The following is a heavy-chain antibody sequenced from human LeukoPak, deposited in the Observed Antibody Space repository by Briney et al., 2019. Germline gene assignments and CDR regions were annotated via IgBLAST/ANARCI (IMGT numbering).Heavy chain of an antibody. D-gene: IGHD4-17*01. Sequence: SETLSLTCTVSGGSISSYYWSWIRQPAGKGLEWIGRIYTSGSTNYNPSLKSRVTISVDTSKNQFSLKLSSVTAADTAVYYCAREGNDYASRAIDYWGQGTLVTVSS. V-gene: IGHV4-4*07. J-gene: IGHJ4*02. CDR3: AREGNDYASRAIDY. CDR1: GGSISSYY. CDR2: IYTSGST.